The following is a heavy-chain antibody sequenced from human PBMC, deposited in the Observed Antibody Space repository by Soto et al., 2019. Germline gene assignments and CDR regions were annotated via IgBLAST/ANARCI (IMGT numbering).Heavy chain of an antibody. Sequence: SETLSLTCTVSGGSISSGVYYWSWIRQHPGKGLEWIGYIYYSGNTYYNPSLKSRVTISVDTSKNQFSLKLSSVTAADTAVYYCARYAVAGNGGVRFDYWGQGTLVTVSS. V-gene: IGHV4-31*03. D-gene: IGHD6-19*01. CDR1: GGSISSGVYY. CDR2: IYYSGNT. J-gene: IGHJ4*02. CDR3: ARYAVAGNGGVRFDY.